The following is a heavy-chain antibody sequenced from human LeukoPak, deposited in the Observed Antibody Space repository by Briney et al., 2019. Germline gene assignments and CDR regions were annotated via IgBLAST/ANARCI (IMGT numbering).Heavy chain of an antibody. V-gene: IGHV4-34*01. CDR2: IYYSGST. Sequence: SETLSLTCAVYGGSFSGYYWSWIRQPPGKGLEWIGSIYYSGSTYYNPSLKSRVTISVDTSKNQFSLKLSSVTAADTAVYYCARLWGYYFDYWGQGTLVTVSS. CDR1: GGSFSGYY. J-gene: IGHJ4*02. D-gene: IGHD4/OR15-4a*01. CDR3: ARLWGYYFDY.